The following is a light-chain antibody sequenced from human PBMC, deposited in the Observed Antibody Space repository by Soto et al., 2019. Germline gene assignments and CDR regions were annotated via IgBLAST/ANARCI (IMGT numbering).Light chain of an antibody. CDR1: QSVSSNF. CDR2: GVS. Sequence: EIVLTHSPGTLSLSPGESATLSCRASQSVSSNFLAWYQQKPGQAPRLLIYGVSSRASGIPDRFFGSGSGTDFTLTINRLEPEDFAVYYCQQYANSPITFGQWTRLEI. J-gene: IGKJ5*01. V-gene: IGKV3-20*01. CDR3: QQYANSPIT.